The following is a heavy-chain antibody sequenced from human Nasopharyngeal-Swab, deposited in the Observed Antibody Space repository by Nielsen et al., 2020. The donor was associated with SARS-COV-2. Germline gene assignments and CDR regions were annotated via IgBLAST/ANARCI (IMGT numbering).Heavy chain of an antibody. D-gene: IGHD1-26*01. CDR2: ISSSGSTI. J-gene: IGHJ4*02. CDR3: ARDIVGATPNFDY. CDR1: GFTFSDYY. Sequence: GESLKISCAASGFTFSDYYMSWIRRAPGKGLEWVSYISSSGSTIYYADSVKGRFTISRDNAKNSLYLQMNSLRAEDTAVYYCARDIVGATPNFDYWGQGTLVTVSS. V-gene: IGHV3-11*04.